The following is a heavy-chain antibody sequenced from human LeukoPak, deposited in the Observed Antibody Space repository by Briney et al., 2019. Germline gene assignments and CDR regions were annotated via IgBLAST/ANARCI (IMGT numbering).Heavy chain of an antibody. CDR3: ARDPRPNSNNWFDT. CDR1: GSGYH. D-gene: IGHD6-13*01. Sequence: SETLSLTCDVSGSGYHWGWVRQSPEKGLEWIGTLLVSGDAFYNPSLKSRVAISEGTSNSLVSLRMTAVTAADTALYYCARDPRPNSNNWFDTWGQGTLVTVSP. J-gene: IGHJ5*02. CDR2: LLVSGDA. V-gene: IGHV4-38-2*02.